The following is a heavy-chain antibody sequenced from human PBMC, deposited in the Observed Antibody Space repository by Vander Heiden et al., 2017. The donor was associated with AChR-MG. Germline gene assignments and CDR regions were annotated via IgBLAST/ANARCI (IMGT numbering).Heavy chain of an antibody. D-gene: IGHD4-4*01. V-gene: IGHV3-23*01. CDR1: GVTFSSYA. Sequence: EVQLLESGGGLVQPGGSLRLSCAASGVTFSSYAMSWVRQAPGKGLEWVSAISGSGGSTYYADSVKGRFTISRDNSKNTLYLQMNSLRAEDTAVYYCAKDRGVRSPVNVGFDPWGQGTLVTVSS. CDR2: ISGSGGST. J-gene: IGHJ5*02. CDR3: AKDRGVRSPVNVGFDP.